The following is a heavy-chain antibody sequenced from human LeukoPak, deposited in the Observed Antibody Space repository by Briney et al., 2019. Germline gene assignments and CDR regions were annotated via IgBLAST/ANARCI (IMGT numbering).Heavy chain of an antibody. D-gene: IGHD1-26*01. CDR3: AKVFRSGSYLSD. V-gene: IGHV3-30*18. Sequence: GGSLRLSCAASGFTFSSYGMHWVRQAPGKGLGWVAVISYDGSNKYYADSVKGRFTISRDNSKNTLYLQMNSLRAEDTAVYYCAKVFRSGSYLSDWGQGTLVTVSS. J-gene: IGHJ4*02. CDR2: ISYDGSNK. CDR1: GFTFSSYG.